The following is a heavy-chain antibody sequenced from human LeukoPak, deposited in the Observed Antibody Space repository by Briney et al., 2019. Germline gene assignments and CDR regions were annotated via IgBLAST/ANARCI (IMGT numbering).Heavy chain of an antibody. D-gene: IGHD5-18*01. J-gene: IGHJ4*02. V-gene: IGHV3-23*01. CDR1: GFTFSSYA. CDR3: AKDLYSFGPFDY. CDR2: ISGSGGST. Sequence: GGSLRLSCAASGFTFSSYAISWVRQAPGKGLEWVSGISGSGGSTYYADSVKGRFTISRDNSKNTLCLQMNSLRAEDTAVYYCAKDLYSFGPFDYWGQGTLVTVSS.